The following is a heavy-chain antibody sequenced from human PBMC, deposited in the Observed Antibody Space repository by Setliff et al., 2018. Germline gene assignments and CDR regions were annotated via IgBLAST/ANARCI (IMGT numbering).Heavy chain of an antibody. V-gene: IGHV1-18*01. CDR1: GYTFTDYG. Sequence: ASVKVSCKASGYTFTDYGISWVRQAPGQGLEWMGWISPYTGNTFYAPQFQGRVIMTTDTSAKTAYMDLRSLRSDDTAVYYCARLVRYCTRTSCQRASGGEYWGQGTLVTVSS. CDR3: ARLVRYCTRTSCQRASGGEY. D-gene: IGHD2-2*01. J-gene: IGHJ4*02. CDR2: ISPYTGNT.